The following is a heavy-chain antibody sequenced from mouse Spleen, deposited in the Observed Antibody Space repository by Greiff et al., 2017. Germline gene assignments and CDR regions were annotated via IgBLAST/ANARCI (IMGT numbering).Heavy chain of an antibody. CDR2: IRSKSNNYAT. CDR3: VSNSNYVYDMDY. Sequence: EVQVVESGGGLVQPKGSLKLSCAASGFSFNTYAMNWVRQAPGKGLEWVARIRSKSNNYATYYADSVKDRFTISRDDSESMLYLQMNNLKTEDTAMYYCVSNSNYVYDMDYWGQGTSVTVSS. D-gene: IGHD2-5*01. CDR1: GFSFNTYA. V-gene: IGHV10-1*01. J-gene: IGHJ4*01.